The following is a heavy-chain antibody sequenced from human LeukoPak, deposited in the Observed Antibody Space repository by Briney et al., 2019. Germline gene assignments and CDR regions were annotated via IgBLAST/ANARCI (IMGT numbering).Heavy chain of an antibody. V-gene: IGHV3-21*01. CDR3: AREVEGAFDI. D-gene: IGHD2-2*01. CDR2: ISSSSSYI. J-gene: IGHJ3*02. CDR1: GFTFSSYC. Sequence: GGSLRLSCAASGFTFSSYCMNWVRQAPGKGLEWVSSISSSSSYIYYADSVKGRFTISRDNAKNSLYLQMNSLRAEDTAVYYCAREVEGAFDIWGQGTMVTVSS.